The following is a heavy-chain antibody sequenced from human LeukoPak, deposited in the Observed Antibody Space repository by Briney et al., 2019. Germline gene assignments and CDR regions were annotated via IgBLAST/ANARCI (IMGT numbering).Heavy chain of an antibody. CDR3: ARWGLTYYYDSSGYYSFDY. CDR1: GGTFSSYA. V-gene: IGHV1-69*05. D-gene: IGHD3-22*01. J-gene: IGHJ4*02. CDR2: IIPIFGTA. Sequence: SVKVSCKASGGTFSSYAISWVRQAPGQGLEWMGRIIPIFGTANYAQKFQGGVTITTDESTSTAYMELSSLRSEDTAVYYCARWGLTYYYDSSGYYSFDYWGQGTLVTVSS.